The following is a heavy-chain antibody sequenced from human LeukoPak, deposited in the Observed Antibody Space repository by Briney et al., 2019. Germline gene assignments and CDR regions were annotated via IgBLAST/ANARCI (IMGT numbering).Heavy chain of an antibody. D-gene: IGHD1-26*01. V-gene: IGHV4-59*12. CDR3: ARRSVGATGRYFDY. J-gene: IGHJ4*02. CDR2: ISYSGST. CDR1: GGSISSYY. Sequence: SETLSLTCTVSGGSISSYYWSWIRQPPGKGLEWIGYISYSGSTNYNPSLKSRVTISIDTSKNQFSLKLSSVTAADTAVYYCARRSVGATGRYFDYWGQGTLVTVSS.